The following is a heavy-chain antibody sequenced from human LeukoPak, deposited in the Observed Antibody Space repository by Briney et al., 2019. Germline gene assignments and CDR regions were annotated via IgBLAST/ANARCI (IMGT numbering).Heavy chain of an antibody. CDR2: IYYSVST. Sequence: PSETQSPTCTVSGGSISSHYWSWIRQPPGKGLEWIGYIYYSVSTNYNPSLKSRVTISVDTSKNQFSLKPSSVTAADTAVYYCARSTGYSIHYFGYCGKDTLDTVSS. V-gene: IGHV4-59*11. CDR3: ARSTGYSIHYFGY. J-gene: IGHJ4*02. CDR1: GGSISSHY. D-gene: IGHD6-13*01.